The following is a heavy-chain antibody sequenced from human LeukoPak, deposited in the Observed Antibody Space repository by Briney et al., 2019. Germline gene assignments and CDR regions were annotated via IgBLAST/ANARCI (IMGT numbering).Heavy chain of an antibody. CDR2: IIPILGIA. CDR3: AREDDSSGYNPT. J-gene: IGHJ4*02. Sequence: ASVKVSCKASGGTFSSYAISWVRQAPGQGLEWMGRIIPILGIANYAQTFQGRVTITADKSTSTAYMELSSLRSEDTAVYYCAREDDSSGYNPTWGQGTLVTVSS. CDR1: GGTFSSYA. D-gene: IGHD3-22*01. V-gene: IGHV1-69*04.